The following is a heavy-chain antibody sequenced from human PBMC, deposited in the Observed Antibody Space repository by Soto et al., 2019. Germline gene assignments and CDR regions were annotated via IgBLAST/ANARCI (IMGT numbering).Heavy chain of an antibody. V-gene: IGHV4-59*01. D-gene: IGHD1-7*01. CDR3: ARNYGHAFDI. CDR2: IYYSGST. J-gene: IGHJ3*02. Sequence: QVQLQESGPGLVKPSETLSLTCTVSGGSISSYYWSWIRQPPGKGLEWIGYIYYSGSTTYNPSLKSRVTISVDTSKNQFSLKLSSVTAADTAVYYCARNYGHAFDIWGQGTMVTVSS. CDR1: GGSISSYY.